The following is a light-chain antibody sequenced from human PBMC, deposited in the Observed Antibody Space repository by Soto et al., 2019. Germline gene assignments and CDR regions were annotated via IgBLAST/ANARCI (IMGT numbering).Light chain of an antibody. CDR2: AAS. Sequence: EIVLTQSPGTLSLSPGERATLSCRASQSVSSSHLAWYQHKPGQAPRLLIYAASSRATGSPDRFSGGGSGTDFTLTISRLEPEDFATYYCQEYNTYWMFGQGTKVDIK. CDR1: QSVSSSH. J-gene: IGKJ1*01. V-gene: IGKV3-20*01. CDR3: QEYNTYWM.